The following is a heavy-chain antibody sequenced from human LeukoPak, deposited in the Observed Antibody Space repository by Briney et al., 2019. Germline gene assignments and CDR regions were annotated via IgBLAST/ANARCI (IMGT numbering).Heavy chain of an antibody. CDR1: GFTFSSYA. V-gene: IGHV3-23*01. D-gene: IGHD2/OR15-2a*01. CDR3: ARGNKAERTFDY. CDR2: ISGSGGST. Sequence: GGSLRLSCAASGFTFSSYAMSWVRQAPGKGLEWVSAISGSGGSTYYADSVKGRFTISRDNAKNSLYLQMNSLRAEDTALYYCARGNKAERTFDYWGQGTLVTVSS. J-gene: IGHJ4*02.